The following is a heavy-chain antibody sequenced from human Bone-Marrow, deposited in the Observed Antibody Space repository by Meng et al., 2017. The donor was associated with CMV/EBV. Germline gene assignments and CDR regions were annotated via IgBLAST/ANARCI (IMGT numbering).Heavy chain of an antibody. Sequence: GSLRLSCIVSGGSISSYYWSCIRQPPGKGLEWIGSIYYSGSTYFNPSLKSRVTISVDTSKNQFSLKLSSVTAADTAVYYCARTLIVVVPAAIREVDYYGMDVWGQGTTVTVSS. CDR2: IYYSGST. V-gene: IGHV4-39*07. CDR1: GGSISSYY. J-gene: IGHJ6*02. D-gene: IGHD2-2*02. CDR3: ARTLIVVVPAAIREVDYYGMDV.